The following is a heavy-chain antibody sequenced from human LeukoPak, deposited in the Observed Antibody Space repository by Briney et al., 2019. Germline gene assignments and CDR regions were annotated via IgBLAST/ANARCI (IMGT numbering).Heavy chain of an antibody. CDR2: FDPEDGET. CDR3: ATDYRYSNSFDY. V-gene: IGHV1-24*01. CDR1: GYTLTELS. Sequence: ASVKVSCKVSGYTLTELSMHWVRQAPAKGLEWMGGFDPEDGETIYAQKFQGRVTMTEDTSTDTAYMELSSLRSEDTAVYYCATDYRYSNSFDYWGQGTLVTVSS. D-gene: IGHD4-11*01. J-gene: IGHJ4*02.